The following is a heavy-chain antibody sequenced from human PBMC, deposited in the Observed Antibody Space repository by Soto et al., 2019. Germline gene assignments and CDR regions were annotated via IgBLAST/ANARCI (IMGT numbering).Heavy chain of an antibody. Sequence: GESLKISCRTSGHRFTSYWIAWVRQMPGKGLEWMGIIFPSDSDTRYSPSFQGQVTISADRSTSTVFLQWASLKASDTAVYFCARKDKSGYFNWFDPWGRGTLVTVSS. J-gene: IGHJ5*02. CDR1: GHRFTSYW. D-gene: IGHD3-22*01. V-gene: IGHV5-51*01. CDR2: IFPSDSDT. CDR3: ARKDKSGYFNWFDP.